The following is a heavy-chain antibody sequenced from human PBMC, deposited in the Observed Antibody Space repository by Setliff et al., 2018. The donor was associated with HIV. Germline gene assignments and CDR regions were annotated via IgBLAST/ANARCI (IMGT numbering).Heavy chain of an antibody. CDR2: ITHNGGST. D-gene: IGHD5-18*01. CDR3: ARAPGRYTYGSRFDY. Sequence: PGESLKISCAASGFTFSSFAMYWVRQAPGKGLEYVSAITHNGGSTSYVNSVKGRFTISRDNSKNTLFLQVGSLRVEDTAVYYCARAPGRYTYGSRFDYWGQGTLVTVSS. V-gene: IGHV3-64*01. CDR1: GFTFSSFA. J-gene: IGHJ4*02.